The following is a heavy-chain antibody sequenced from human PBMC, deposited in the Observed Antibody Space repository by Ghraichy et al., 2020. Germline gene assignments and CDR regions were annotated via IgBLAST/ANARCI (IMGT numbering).Heavy chain of an antibody. V-gene: IGHV4-59*01. D-gene: IGHD3-3*01. CDR3: ARGSHYDFWSGYSQYGMDV. J-gene: IGHJ6*02. CDR2: IYYSGST. CDR1: GGSISSYY. Sequence: SETLSLTCTVSGGSISSYYWSWIRQPPGKGLEWIGYIYYSGSTNYNPSLKSRVTISVDTSKNQFSLKLSSVTAADTAVYYCARGSHYDFWSGYSQYGMDVWGQGTTVTVSS.